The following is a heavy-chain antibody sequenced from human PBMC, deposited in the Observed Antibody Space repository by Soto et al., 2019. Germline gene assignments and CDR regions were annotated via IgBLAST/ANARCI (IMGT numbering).Heavy chain of an antibody. J-gene: IGHJ5*02. V-gene: IGHV1-18*01. CDR2: ISPYNGNT. CDR1: GYTFTSTW. Sequence: QVQLVQSGAEMRKPGASVKVSCKASGYTFTSTWLTWVRQGPGRGLEWVGWISPYNGNTNYAQKLQGRVTMTADTSTNTVYMELRSLRLDDTAVYYCTRGGGAHYRFDPWGQGTQVTVSS. CDR3: TRGGGAHYRFDP. D-gene: IGHD1-26*01.